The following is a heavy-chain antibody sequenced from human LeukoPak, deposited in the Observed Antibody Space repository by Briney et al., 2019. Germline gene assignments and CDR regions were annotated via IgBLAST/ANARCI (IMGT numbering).Heavy chain of an antibody. CDR2: IYYSGST. CDR3: ARDKFIGFDY. Sequence: SETLSLTCTVSGGSMSSYYWSWIRQPAGKGLEWIGYIYYSGSTNYNPSLKSRVTISVDTSKNQFSLKLSSVTAADTAVYYCARDKFIGFDYWGQGTLVTVSS. CDR1: GGSMSSYY. V-gene: IGHV4-59*01. D-gene: IGHD3-16*02. J-gene: IGHJ4*02.